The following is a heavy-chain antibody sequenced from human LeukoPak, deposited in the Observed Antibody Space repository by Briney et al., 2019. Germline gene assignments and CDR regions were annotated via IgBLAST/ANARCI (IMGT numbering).Heavy chain of an antibody. CDR3: ATDHLSVADAFDI. CDR1: GFTFSSYS. V-gene: IGHV3-21*01. CDR2: ISSSSSYI. D-gene: IGHD5/OR15-5a*01. J-gene: IGHJ3*02. Sequence: GGSLRLSCAASGFTFSSYSMNWVRQAPGKGLEWVSSISSSSSYIYYADSVKGRFTISRDNAKNSLYLQMNSLRAEDTAVYYCATDHLSVADAFDIWGQGTMVTVSS.